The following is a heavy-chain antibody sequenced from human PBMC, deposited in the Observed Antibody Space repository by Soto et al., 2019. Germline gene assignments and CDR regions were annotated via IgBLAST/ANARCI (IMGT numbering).Heavy chain of an antibody. D-gene: IGHD6-19*01. CDR3: AKHRGFVAGPFDS. Sequence: EVQLLESGGGLAQPGGSLRLSCAVSGITFTNYAMGWVRQAPGKGLEWVSGISGNVGSTTHYADSVKGRFTISRDNSKNILFLQMNSLRAEDAAVYYCAKHRGFVAGPFDSWGQGILVIVFS. CDR2: ISGNVGSTT. V-gene: IGHV3-23*01. J-gene: IGHJ4*02. CDR1: GITFTNYA.